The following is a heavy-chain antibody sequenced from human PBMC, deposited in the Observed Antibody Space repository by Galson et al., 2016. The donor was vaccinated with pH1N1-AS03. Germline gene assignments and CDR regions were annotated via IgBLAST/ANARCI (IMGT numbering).Heavy chain of an antibody. V-gene: IGHV1-18*01. D-gene: IGHD3-10*01. Sequence: SVKVSCKASGYTFTNYGISWVRQAPGQGLEYMGWIGTYTINAQKLQGRVTMTTDTSTSTTYMELKSLRSDDTAVSSCSRSGTGSYFDGDCWGPGTLVSVSS. CDR2: IGTYT. CDR1: GYTFTNYG. J-gene: IGHJ4*02. CDR3: SRSGTGSYFDGDC.